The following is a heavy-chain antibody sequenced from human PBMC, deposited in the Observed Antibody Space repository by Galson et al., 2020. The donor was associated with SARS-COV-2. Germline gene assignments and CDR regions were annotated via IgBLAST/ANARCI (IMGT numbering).Heavy chain of an antibody. CDR3: ATFIATAAKSDN. D-gene: IGHD6-13*01. V-gene: IGHV1-69*13. J-gene: IGHJ4*02. CDR2: IIPLFGTT. Sequence: SVKVSCKASGGTLTGYAVSWVRQAPGQGLEWLGGIIPLFGTTTYAQSFQGRLTISADDSTSTAYMELDSLRSDDTAIYYCATFIATAAKSDNWGQGTLVTVSS. CDR1: GGTLTGYA.